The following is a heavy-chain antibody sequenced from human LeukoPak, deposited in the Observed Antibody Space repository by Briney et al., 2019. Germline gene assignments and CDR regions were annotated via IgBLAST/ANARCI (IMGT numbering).Heavy chain of an antibody. CDR2: IYSGGST. CDR3: ARVNGYCSGGSCYPYYFDY. V-gene: IGHV3-66*01. CDR1: GFTVSSNY. Sequence: PGGSLRLSCAASGFTVSSNYMSWVRQAPGKGLEWVSVIYSGGSTYYADSVKGRFTISRDNSKNTLYLQMNSLRAEDTAVYYCARVNGYCSGGSCYPYYFDYWGQGTLVTVSS. J-gene: IGHJ4*02. D-gene: IGHD2-15*01.